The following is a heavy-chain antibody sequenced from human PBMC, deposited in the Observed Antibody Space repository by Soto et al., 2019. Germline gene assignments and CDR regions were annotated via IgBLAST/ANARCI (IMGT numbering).Heavy chain of an antibody. CDR1: GYSFSTYA. Sequence: QVQLVQSGAEVKKPGASVKVSCKASGYSFSTYAVHWVRQAPGQRLEWMGWINGGHGNTKYSQKFQGRVTITRDTFASTGYMELSSLRSEDTAVYFCARGGDAYFMVVDYWGQGTLVTVSS. CDR3: ARGGDAYFMVVDY. D-gene: IGHD5-12*01. J-gene: IGHJ4*02. V-gene: IGHV1-3*01. CDR2: INGGHGNT.